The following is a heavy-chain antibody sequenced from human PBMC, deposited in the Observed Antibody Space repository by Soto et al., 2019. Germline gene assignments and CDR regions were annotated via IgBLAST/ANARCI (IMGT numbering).Heavy chain of an antibody. J-gene: IGHJ3*02. V-gene: IGHV4-30-4*01. D-gene: IGHD1-26*01. CDR2: IYYSGST. Sequence: QVQLQESGPGLVKPSQTLSLTCTVSGGSISSGDYYWSWFRQSPGKDLEWIGYIYYSGSTYYNPSLKSRVTIPVDTTNTHFSMKLSSVTAADTAVYYCARTLVGARVSDIWGQGTMVTVFS. CDR3: ARTLVGARVSDI. CDR1: GGSISSGDYY.